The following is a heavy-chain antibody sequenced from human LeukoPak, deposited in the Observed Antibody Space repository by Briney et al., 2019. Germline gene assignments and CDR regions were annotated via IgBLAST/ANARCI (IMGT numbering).Heavy chain of an antibody. J-gene: IGHJ4*02. Sequence: GGSLRLSCAASGFTFDDYAMHWVRQAPGKGLEWVSGISWNSGSIGYADSVKGRFTISRDNAKNSLYLQMNSLRAEDTALYYCAATGHRDDYWGQGTLVTVSS. CDR3: AATGHRDDY. V-gene: IGHV3-9*01. CDR2: ISWNSGSI. D-gene: IGHD2-15*01. CDR1: GFTFDDYA.